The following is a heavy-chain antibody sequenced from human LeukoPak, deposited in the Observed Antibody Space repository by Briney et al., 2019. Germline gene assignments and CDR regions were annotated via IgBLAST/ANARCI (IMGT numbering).Heavy chain of an antibody. CDR3: ARSRDTYYYGSGSYYSFEY. V-gene: IGHV4-39*01. D-gene: IGHD3-10*01. CDR1: GGSISSSSYY. Sequence: PSETLSLTCIVSGGSISSSSYYWGWIRQPPGKGMEWIGSIYYSGSTYYNPSLKSRVTISVDTSKNQFSLKLSSVTAADTAVYYCARSRDTYYYGSGSYYSFEYWGQGTLVTVSS. J-gene: IGHJ4*02. CDR2: IYYSGST.